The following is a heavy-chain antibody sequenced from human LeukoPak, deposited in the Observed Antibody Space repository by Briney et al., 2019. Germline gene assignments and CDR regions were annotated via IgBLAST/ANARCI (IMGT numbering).Heavy chain of an antibody. CDR3: AKAVLYSSGWSPFDY. CDR1: GFTFSSYG. J-gene: IGHJ4*02. D-gene: IGHD6-19*01. Sequence: GRSLRLSCAASGFTFSSYGMHWVRQAPGKGLEWVAVISYDGSNKYYADSVKGRFTISRDNSKNTLYLQMNSLRAEDTAVYYCAKAVLYSSGWSPFDYWGQGTLVTVSS. CDR2: ISYDGSNK. V-gene: IGHV3-30*18.